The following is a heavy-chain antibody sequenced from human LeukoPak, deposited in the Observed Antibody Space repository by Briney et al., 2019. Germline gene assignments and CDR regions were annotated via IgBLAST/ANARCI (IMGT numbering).Heavy chain of an antibody. CDR1: GLTLNTHE. D-gene: IGHD1-7*01. V-gene: IGHV3-48*03. J-gene: IGHJ4*02. CDR2: ISGSGTTM. Sequence: GGSLTLSWTPSGLTLNTHEVNWLRQARGKGLVWVSYISGSGTTMYYADSVKGRFTISRHNARNSLHLQMNSLRAEDPAVYYCARGTYYFEKWGPGPLVTVSS. CDR3: ARGTYYFEK.